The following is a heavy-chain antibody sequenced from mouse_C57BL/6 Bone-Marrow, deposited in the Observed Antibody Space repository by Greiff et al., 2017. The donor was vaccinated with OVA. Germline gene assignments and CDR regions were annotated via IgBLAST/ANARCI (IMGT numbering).Heavy chain of an antibody. CDR1: GYTFTSYT. V-gene: IGHV1-4*01. Sequence: QVQLQQSGAELARPGASVKMSCKASGYTFTSYTMHWVKQRPGQGLEWIGYINTSSGYTKYNQKFKDKATLTADKSSSTAYMQLSSLTSEDSAVYYCASYWYFDVWGTGTTVTVSS. CDR3: ASYWYFDV. CDR2: INTSSGYT. J-gene: IGHJ1*03.